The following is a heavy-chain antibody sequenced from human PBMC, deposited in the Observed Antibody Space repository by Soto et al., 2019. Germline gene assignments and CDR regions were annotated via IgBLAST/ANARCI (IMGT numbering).Heavy chain of an antibody. V-gene: IGHV3-23*01. CDR3: AKDRRAGGNYGFYSDF. CDR2: SSATGAGT. Sequence: EVQLLESGGGLVQPGGSLRLSCAASGFTFSRYGMTWVRQAPGKGLEWVSFSSATGAGTYYADSVKGRFTISRDNSKNTLYLQMTSLRADDTAVYYCAKDRRAGGNYGFYSDFWGQGALVIVSS. CDR1: GFTFSRYG. D-gene: IGHD1-7*01. J-gene: IGHJ4*02.